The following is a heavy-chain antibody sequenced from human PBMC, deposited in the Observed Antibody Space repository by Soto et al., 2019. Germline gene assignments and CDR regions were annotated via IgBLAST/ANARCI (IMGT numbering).Heavy chain of an antibody. CDR2: IYSGGST. D-gene: IGHD1-7*01. Sequence: GGSLRLSCAASGFTVSSNYMSWVRQAPGKGLEWVSVIYSGGSTYYADSVKGRFTISRDNSKNTLYLQMNSLRAEDTAVYYCARGDYVFPVGITGTTLFDYWGQGTLVTVSS. CDR1: GFTVSSNY. J-gene: IGHJ4*02. V-gene: IGHV3-66*01. CDR3: ARGDYVFPVGITGTTLFDY.